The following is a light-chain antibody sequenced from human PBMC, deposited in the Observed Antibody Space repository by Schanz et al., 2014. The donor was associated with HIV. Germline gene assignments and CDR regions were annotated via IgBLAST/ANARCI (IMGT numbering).Light chain of an antibody. CDR1: SDIGGYNY. CDR2: EVS. J-gene: IGLJ2*01. CDR3: SSLTTSDTVV. V-gene: IGLV2-8*01. Sequence: QSALTQPPSASGSPGQSVTISCTGSDIGGYNYVSWYQQHPGKAPKVLIFEVSKRLSGVPDRFSGSKSANSASLTISGLQAEDEADYYCSSLTTSDTVVFGGGTKLTVL.